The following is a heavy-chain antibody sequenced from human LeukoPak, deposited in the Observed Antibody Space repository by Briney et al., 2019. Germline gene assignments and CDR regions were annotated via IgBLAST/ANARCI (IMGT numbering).Heavy chain of an antibody. D-gene: IGHD2/OR15-2a*01. CDR2: IYYSGST. V-gene: IGHV4-30-4*01. CDR1: GGSISSGDYY. Sequence: SETLSLTCTVSGGSISSGDYYWSWIRQPPGKGLEWIGYIYYSGSTYYNPSLKSRVTISVDTSKNQFSLKLSSVTAADTAVYYCARNSPVYWNFDLWGRGTLVSVSS. CDR3: ARNSPVYWNFDL. J-gene: IGHJ2*01.